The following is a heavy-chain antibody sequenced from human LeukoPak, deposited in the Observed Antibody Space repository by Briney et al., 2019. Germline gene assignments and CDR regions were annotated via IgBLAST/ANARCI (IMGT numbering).Heavy chain of an antibody. V-gene: IGHV4-39*07. Sequence: SETLSLTCTVSGGSISSSSYYWGWIRQPPGKGLEWIGSIYYSGSTYYNPSLKSRVTISVDTSKNQFSLKLSSVTAADTAVYYCAGDSGRTNDYWGQGTLVTVSS. CDR3: AGDSGRTNDY. CDR2: IYYSGST. CDR1: GGSISSSSYY. D-gene: IGHD1-26*01. J-gene: IGHJ4*02.